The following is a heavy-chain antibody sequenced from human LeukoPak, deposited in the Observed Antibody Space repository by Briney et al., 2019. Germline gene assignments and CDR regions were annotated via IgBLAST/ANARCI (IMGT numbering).Heavy chain of an antibody. D-gene: IGHD2-2*02. CDR2: ISYDGSNK. CDR1: GFTFSSYA. Sequence: PGGSLRLSCAASGFTFSSYAMHWVRQAPGKGLEWVAVISYDGSNKYYADSVKGRFTISRDNSKNTLYLQMNSLRAEDTAVYYCARVPAGYCSSTSCYTSYFDYWGQGTLVTVSS. V-gene: IGHV3-30*04. CDR3: ARVPAGYCSSTSCYTSYFDY. J-gene: IGHJ4*02.